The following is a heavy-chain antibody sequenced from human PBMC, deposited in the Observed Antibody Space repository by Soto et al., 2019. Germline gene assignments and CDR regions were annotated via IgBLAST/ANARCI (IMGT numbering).Heavy chain of an antibody. V-gene: IGHV3-15*07. CDR2: IKSKTDGGTT. J-gene: IGHJ6*02. Sequence: EVQLVESGGGLVKPGGSLRLSCAASGFTFSNAWMNWVRQAPGKGLEWVGRIKSKTDGGTTDYAAPVKGRFTISRDDSKNTLYLQMNSLKTEDTAVYYCTTDLAPWVTSTIFGGMDVWGQGTTVTVSS. D-gene: IGHD3-3*01. CDR3: TTDLAPWVTSTIFGGMDV. CDR1: GFTFSNAW.